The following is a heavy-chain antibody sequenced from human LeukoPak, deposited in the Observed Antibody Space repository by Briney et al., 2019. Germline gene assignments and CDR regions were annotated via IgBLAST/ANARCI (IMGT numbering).Heavy chain of an antibody. CDR1: GFTFSSYW. CDR2: IKQDGSEE. Sequence: GGSLRLSCAASGFTFSSYWMSWVRQAPGKGLEWVANIKQDGSEEYYVDSVKGRFTISRDNAKNSLYLQMNSLRAEDTAVYYCARAGGPEYSSSWYIRTWFDPWGQGTLVTVSS. CDR3: ARAGGPEYSSSWYIRTWFDP. J-gene: IGHJ5*02. V-gene: IGHV3-7*01. D-gene: IGHD6-13*01.